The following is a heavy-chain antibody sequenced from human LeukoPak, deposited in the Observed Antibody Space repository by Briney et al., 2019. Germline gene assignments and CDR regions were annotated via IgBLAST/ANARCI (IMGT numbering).Heavy chain of an antibody. CDR1: GFTFRNHG. V-gene: IGHV3-30*02. J-gene: IGHJ4*02. D-gene: IGHD4-11*01. Sequence: GGFLRLSCATSGFTFRNHGMHWVRQAPGKGLEWVAFIRYDELQDYYADSVRGRFTISRDNSKSALYLQMGSLRPEDTAMYYCVRDFSNYVAFFDSWGQGVLVTVSS. CDR3: VRDFSNYVAFFDS. CDR2: IRYDELQD.